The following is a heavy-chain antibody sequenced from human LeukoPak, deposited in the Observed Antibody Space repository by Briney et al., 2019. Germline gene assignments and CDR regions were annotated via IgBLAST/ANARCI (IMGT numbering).Heavy chain of an antibody. V-gene: IGHV3-15*01. CDR1: GITFSSAW. J-gene: IGHJ5*01. Sequence: GGSLRLSCAAPGITFSSAWIGWVRQAPGKGLELVGRIKSKTDGWTTDYAAPVKVRFTISRDDSKPALYLQMSSLKIEDTAVYYCTTDRGRTELPLFASWGQGTLVSVSS. CDR2: IKSKTDGWTT. CDR3: TTDRGRTELPLFAS. D-gene: IGHD1-26*01.